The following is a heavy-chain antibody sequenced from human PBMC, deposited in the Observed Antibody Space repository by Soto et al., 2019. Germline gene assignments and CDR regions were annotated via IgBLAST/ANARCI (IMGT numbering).Heavy chain of an antibody. V-gene: IGHV1-69*06. CDR3: ARDRKVAGTKGVYWFDP. CDR1: GGTFSSYA. CDR2: IIPIFGTA. J-gene: IGHJ5*02. D-gene: IGHD6-19*01. Sequence: SVKVSCKASGGTFSSYAISWVRQAPGQGLEWMGGIIPIFGTANYAQKFQGRVTITADKSTSTAYMELSSLRSEDTAVYYCARDRKVAGTKGVYWFDPWGQGTLGTVSS.